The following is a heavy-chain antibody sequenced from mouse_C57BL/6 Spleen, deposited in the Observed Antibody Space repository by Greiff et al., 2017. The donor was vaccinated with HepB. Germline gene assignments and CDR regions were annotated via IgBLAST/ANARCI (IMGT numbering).Heavy chain of an antibody. CDR2: ISDGGSYT. Sequence: EVNVVESGGGLVKPGGSLKLSCAASGFTFSSYAMSWVRQTPEKRLEWVATISDGGSYTYYPDNVKGRFTISRDNAKNNLYLQMSHLKSEDTAMYYCARERGDYYGSSQGFAYWGQGTLVTVSA. CDR3: ARERGDYYGSSQGFAY. CDR1: GFTFSSYA. J-gene: IGHJ3*01. D-gene: IGHD1-1*01. V-gene: IGHV5-4*01.